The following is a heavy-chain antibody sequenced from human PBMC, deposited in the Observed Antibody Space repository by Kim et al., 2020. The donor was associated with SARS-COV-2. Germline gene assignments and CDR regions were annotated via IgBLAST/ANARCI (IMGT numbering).Heavy chain of an antibody. Sequence: SETLSLTCTVSDGSITSYYWSWIRQPPGKGLEWIGYIYYSGGTNYNPPLNSRVTISVDTSKNQLSLKVKSVTAADTAVYYCARGTHYYEGEYFGYWGQGTLVTVSS. CDR3: ARGTHYYEGEYFGY. V-gene: IGHV4-59*01. CDR2: IYYSGGT. J-gene: IGHJ4*02. CDR1: DGSITSYY. D-gene: IGHD3-22*01.